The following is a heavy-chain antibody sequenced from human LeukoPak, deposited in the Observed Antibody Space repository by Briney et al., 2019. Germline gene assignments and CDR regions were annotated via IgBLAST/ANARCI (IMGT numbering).Heavy chain of an antibody. CDR2: IYHSGST. Sequence: SETLSLTCTVSGGSISSGGYYWSWIRQPPGKGLEWIGSIYHSGSTYYNPSLKSRVTISVDTSKNQSSLKLSSVTAADTAVYNCANLGDSDIVVVVAESWGQGTLVTVSS. D-gene: IGHD2-15*01. V-gene: IGHV4-30-2*03. CDR1: GGSISSGGYY. CDR3: ANLGDSDIVVVVAES. J-gene: IGHJ4*02.